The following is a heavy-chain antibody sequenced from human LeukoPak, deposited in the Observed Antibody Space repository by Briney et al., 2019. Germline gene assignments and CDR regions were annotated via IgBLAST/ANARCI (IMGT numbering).Heavy chain of an antibody. CDR3: ATSFPSGSGSYHLRGLDY. Sequence: GGSLRLSCAASGFTFSSHSMSWVRQAPGKGLEWVSSITASGGTTYCPDSVKGRFTISRDNSEKTLYLQMNSLRAEDTAVYYCATSFPSGSGSYHLRGLDYWGQGTLVTVSS. CDR1: GFTFSSHS. V-gene: IGHV3-23*01. J-gene: IGHJ4*02. D-gene: IGHD3-10*01. CDR2: ITASGGTT.